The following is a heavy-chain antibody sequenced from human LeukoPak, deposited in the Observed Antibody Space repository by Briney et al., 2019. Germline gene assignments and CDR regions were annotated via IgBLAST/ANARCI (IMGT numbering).Heavy chain of an antibody. V-gene: IGHV3-30*02. D-gene: IGHD3-22*01. Sequence: PGGSLRLSCAASGFTFSSYGMHWVRHAPGKGLGWVAFIRYDGSNKYYADSVKGRFTISRDNSKNTLYLQMNSLRAEDTAVYYCARTGDSSGYYPFDYWGQGTLVTVSS. CDR2: IRYDGSNK. J-gene: IGHJ4*02. CDR1: GFTFSSYG. CDR3: ARTGDSSGYYPFDY.